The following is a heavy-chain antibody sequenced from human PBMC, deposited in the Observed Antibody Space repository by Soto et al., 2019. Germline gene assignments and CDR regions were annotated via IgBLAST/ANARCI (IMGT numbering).Heavy chain of an antibody. CDR1: GFTFSSYG. V-gene: IGHV3-30*18. Sequence: QVQLVESGGGVVQPGRSLRLSCAASGFTFSSYGMHWVRQAPGKGLEWVAVISYDGSNKYYADSVKGRFTISRDNSKNTLYLQMNSLRAEDTAVYYCAKDLTAQQLDSPYYYYGMDVW. J-gene: IGHJ6*01. CDR2: ISYDGSNK. D-gene: IGHD6-6*01. CDR3: AKDLTAQQLDSPYYYYGMDV.